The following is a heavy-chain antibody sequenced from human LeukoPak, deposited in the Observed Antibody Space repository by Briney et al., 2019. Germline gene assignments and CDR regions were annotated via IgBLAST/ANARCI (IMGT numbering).Heavy chain of an antibody. D-gene: IGHD3-16*01. J-gene: IGHJ2*01. V-gene: IGHV1-18*01. Sequence: ASVKVSCKASGYTFTSYGISWVRQAPGEGLERLGWISAYNGKTNYAQKLQVRVTMTTDTSTSTVFMELRSLRSDDTAVYYCARDEGGAVAPGCWYFDLWGRGTLVTVSS. CDR1: GYTFTSYG. CDR3: ARDEGGAVAPGCWYFDL. CDR2: ISAYNGKT.